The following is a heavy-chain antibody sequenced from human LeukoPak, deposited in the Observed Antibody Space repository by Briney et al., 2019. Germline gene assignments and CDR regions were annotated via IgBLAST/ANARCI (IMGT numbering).Heavy chain of an antibody. CDR3: ARPGGTPPYYYYGMDV. D-gene: IGHD2-15*01. Sequence: GGSLRLSCAASGFTFSSYEMNWVRQAPGKGLEWVSYISSSGSTIYYAASVKGRFTISRDNAKNSLYLQMNSLRAEDTAVYYCARPGGTPPYYYYGMDVWGKGTTVTVSS. CDR1: GFTFSSYE. CDR2: ISSSGSTI. J-gene: IGHJ6*04. V-gene: IGHV3-48*03.